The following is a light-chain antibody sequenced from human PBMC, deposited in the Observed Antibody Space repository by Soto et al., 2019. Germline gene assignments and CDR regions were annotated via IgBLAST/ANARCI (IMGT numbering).Light chain of an antibody. Sequence: EIVLTQSPATLSLSPGERATLSCRASQSVSSYLAWYQQKPGQAPRLLIYDASNRATGIPARFSGSGSGTDFTLTISSLEPEDFAVYYCQQRSNWPPGPLTFGGGIKVEIK. CDR2: DAS. CDR1: QSVSSY. V-gene: IGKV3-11*01. J-gene: IGKJ4*01. CDR3: QQRSNWPPGPLT.